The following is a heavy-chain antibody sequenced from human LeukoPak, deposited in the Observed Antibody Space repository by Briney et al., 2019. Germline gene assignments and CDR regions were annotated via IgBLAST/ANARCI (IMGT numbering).Heavy chain of an antibody. J-gene: IGHJ4*02. CDR2: IYYSGSP. Sequence: WETLSLTCTVSGDSISRTTYYWGWIRQPPGKGLEWIGNIYYSGSPYFNLSLESRVTMSVDTSKNQFYLKLTSVTAADTAVYYCARADYFYGSGYFDYWGQGTLVTVSS. D-gene: IGHD3-10*01. V-gene: IGHV4-39*07. CDR3: ARADYFYGSGYFDY. CDR1: GDSISRTTYY.